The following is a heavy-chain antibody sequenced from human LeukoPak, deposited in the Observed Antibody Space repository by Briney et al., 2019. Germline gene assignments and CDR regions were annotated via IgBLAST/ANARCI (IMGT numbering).Heavy chain of an antibody. V-gene: IGHV3-23*01. CDR2: ISGSGAYT. D-gene: IGHD1-26*01. CDR3: AKVGEQWELGSAFDI. J-gene: IGHJ3*02. CDR1: GFTFSSYA. Sequence: GGSLRLSCAASGFTFSSYAMTWVRQAPGEGLEWASAISGSGAYTQYADSVKGRFTISRDNSKNALFLQMNSLRAEDTAVYYCAKVGEQWELGSAFDIWGQGTMVTVSS.